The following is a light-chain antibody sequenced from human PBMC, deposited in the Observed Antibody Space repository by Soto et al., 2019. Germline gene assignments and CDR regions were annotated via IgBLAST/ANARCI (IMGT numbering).Light chain of an antibody. V-gene: IGLV1-51*02. CDR3: GTWDSSLSSYV. Sequence: QSVLTQPPSVSAAPGQKVTISCSGSSSNIGNNYVSWYQQLPGTAPKLLIYESNKRPSGIPDRISGSKSGTSATLGITGLQTGDEADYYCGTWDSSLSSYVFGTRTKVNVL. CDR2: ESN. CDR1: SSNIGNNY. J-gene: IGLJ1*01.